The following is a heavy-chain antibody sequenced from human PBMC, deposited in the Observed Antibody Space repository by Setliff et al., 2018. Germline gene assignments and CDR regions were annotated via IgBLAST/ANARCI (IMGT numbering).Heavy chain of an antibody. J-gene: IGHJ6*03. Sequence: SGFTFSTYRMHWVRQAPGKGLEWVAVIWDDGVKKYHADSVKGRFTISRDNAKNTLYLQMNSLRAEDTAVYYCATGMVRGPVDYYQYSMDAWGKGTTVTVSS. V-gene: IGHV3-33*03. CDR3: ATGMVRGPVDYYQYSMDA. CDR2: IWDDGVKK. D-gene: IGHD3-10*01. CDR1: GFTFSTYR.